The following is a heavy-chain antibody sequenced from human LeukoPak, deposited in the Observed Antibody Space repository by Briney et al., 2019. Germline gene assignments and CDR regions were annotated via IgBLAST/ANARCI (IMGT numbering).Heavy chain of an antibody. V-gene: IGHV3-53*01. CDR3: AKDGGDCSTTSCQGRYFDY. J-gene: IGHJ4*02. Sequence: GGSLRLSCAASGFTVSSNYMSWVRQAPGKGLEWVSVIYSGGSTYYADSVKGRFTISRDNSKNTLYVQMNSLRAEDTAVYYCAKDGGDCSTTSCQGRYFDYWGQGTLVTVSS. CDR2: IYSGGST. CDR1: GFTVSSNY. D-gene: IGHD2-2*01.